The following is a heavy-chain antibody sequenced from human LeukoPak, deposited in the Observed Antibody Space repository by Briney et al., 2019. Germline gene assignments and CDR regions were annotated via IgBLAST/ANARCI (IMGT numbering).Heavy chain of an antibody. CDR2: IYHSGST. V-gene: IGHV4-38-2*01. J-gene: IGHJ4*02. D-gene: IGHD2-2*01. CDR3: ARVMEDLVPAATKSFDY. CDR1: GYSISSGYY. Sequence: PLETLSLTCAVSGYSISSGYYWGWIRQPPGKGLEWIGSIYHSGSTYYNPSLKSRVTISVDTSKNQFSLKLSSVTAADTAVYYCARVMEDLVPAATKSFDYWGQGTLVTVSS.